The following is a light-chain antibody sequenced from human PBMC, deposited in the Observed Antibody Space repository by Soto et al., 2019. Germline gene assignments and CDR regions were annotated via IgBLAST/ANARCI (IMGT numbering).Light chain of an antibody. V-gene: IGKV1-5*03. CDR3: QTYNSAPRT. Sequence: DIQMTQSPSTLSGSVGDRVTITCRASQTISSWLAWYQQKPGKAPKLLIYKASTLKSGVPSRFSGSGSGTEFTLTISSLQPDDFATYYCQTYNSAPRTFGQGTKVDIK. CDR2: KAS. CDR1: QTISSW. J-gene: IGKJ1*01.